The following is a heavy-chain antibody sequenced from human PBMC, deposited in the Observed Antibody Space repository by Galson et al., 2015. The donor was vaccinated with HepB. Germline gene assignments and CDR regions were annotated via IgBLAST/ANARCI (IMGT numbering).Heavy chain of an antibody. CDR3: AKPKGPGNSLGLSL. Sequence: SLRLSCAASGFTFSSYAMTWVRQAPGKGLEWVAGISGSGASTHYADSVKGRFTISRDNSMNTLYLQVNSLRAEDTARYYCAKPKGPGNSLGLSLWGQGTLVTVSS. CDR1: GFTFSSYA. V-gene: IGHV3-23*01. CDR2: ISGSGAST. J-gene: IGHJ4*02. D-gene: IGHD5-12*01.